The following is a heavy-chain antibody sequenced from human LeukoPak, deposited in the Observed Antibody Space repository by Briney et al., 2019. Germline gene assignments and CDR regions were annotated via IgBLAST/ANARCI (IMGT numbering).Heavy chain of an antibody. J-gene: IGHJ4*02. CDR3: AKDLRYSGSLRAMDY. CDR2: IYTSGST. D-gene: IGHD1-26*01. V-gene: IGHV4-4*07. CDR1: GGSISSYY. Sequence: SETLSLTCTVSGGSISSYYWSWIRQPAGKGLEWIGRIYTSGSTTYNPSLKSRVTMSVDTSKNQFSLKLSSVTAADTAVYYCAKDLRYSGSLRAMDYWGQGTLVTVSS.